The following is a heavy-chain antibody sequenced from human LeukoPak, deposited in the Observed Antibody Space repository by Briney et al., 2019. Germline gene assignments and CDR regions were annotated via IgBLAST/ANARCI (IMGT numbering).Heavy chain of an antibody. CDR2: ISYDGSNK. V-gene: IGHV3-30*03. CDR3: ATVTPKQQLASYYYYGMDV. Sequence: GGSLRLSCAASGFTFSSYGMHWVRQAPGKGLEWVAVISYDGSNKYYADSVKGRFSISRDNSKNTLYLQMNSLRAEDTAVYYCATVTPKQQLASYYYYGMDVWGQGTTVTVSS. D-gene: IGHD6-13*01. CDR1: GFTFSSYG. J-gene: IGHJ6*02.